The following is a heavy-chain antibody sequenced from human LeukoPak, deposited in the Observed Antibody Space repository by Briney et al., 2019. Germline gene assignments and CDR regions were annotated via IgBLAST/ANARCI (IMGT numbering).Heavy chain of an antibody. CDR2: ISGSGGST. J-gene: IGHJ4*02. CDR1: GFTFSSYA. CDR3: AKEFLHYDFWSGYYQGNPDY. Sequence: GGSLRLSCAASGFTFSSYAMSWVRQAPGKGLEWVSAISGSGGSTYYADSVKGRFTISRDNSKNTLYLQMNSLRAEDTAVYYCAKEFLHYDFWSGYYQGNPDYWGQGTLVTVSS. V-gene: IGHV3-23*01. D-gene: IGHD3-3*01.